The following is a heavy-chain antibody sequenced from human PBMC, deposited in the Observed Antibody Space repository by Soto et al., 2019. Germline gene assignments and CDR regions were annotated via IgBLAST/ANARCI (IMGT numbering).Heavy chain of an antibody. CDR1: GFTFMSDG. Sequence: QVQLVESGGGVVQPGRSLRLSGSASGFTFMSDGLHWVRQAPGKVLEWVPGISYDGSHKYYADSVKGRFTIYRDNDKNTMYLQMNSLGSEELAVYYCAKDWPSDYADSSGLCDYWGQGTLVTVSS. D-gene: IGHD3-22*01. CDR2: ISYDGSHK. J-gene: IGHJ4*02. CDR3: AKDWPSDYADSSGLCDY. V-gene: IGHV3-30*18.